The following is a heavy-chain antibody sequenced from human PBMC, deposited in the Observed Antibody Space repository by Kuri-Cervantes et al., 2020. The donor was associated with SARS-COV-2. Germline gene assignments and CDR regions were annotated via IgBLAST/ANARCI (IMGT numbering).Heavy chain of an antibody. J-gene: IGHJ4*02. CDR3: ARGFGGKTWDFDY. CDR2: FDPEDGET. CDR1: GYTLTELS. D-gene: IGHD1-26*01. Sequence: ASVKVSCKVSGYTLTELSMHWVRQAPGKGLEWRGGFDPEDGETIYAQKFQGRVTMTEDTSTDTAYMELSRLRSEDTAVYYCARGFGGKTWDFDYWGQGTLVTVSS. V-gene: IGHV1-24*01.